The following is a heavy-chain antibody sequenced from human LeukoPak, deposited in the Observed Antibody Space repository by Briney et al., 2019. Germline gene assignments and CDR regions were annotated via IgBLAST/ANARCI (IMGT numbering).Heavy chain of an antibody. D-gene: IGHD3-3*01. CDR2: IYYSGST. CDR1: GGSISSNNYY. CDR3: QSRFLEWLLDY. V-gene: IGHV4-39*01. J-gene: IGHJ4*02. Sequence: SETLSLTCTVSGGSISSNNYYWGWIRQPPGKGLEWIGNIYYSGSTYYNPSLKSRVSISVDTSKNQFSLKLSSVTAADTAVYYCQSRFLEWLLDYWGQGTLVTVSS.